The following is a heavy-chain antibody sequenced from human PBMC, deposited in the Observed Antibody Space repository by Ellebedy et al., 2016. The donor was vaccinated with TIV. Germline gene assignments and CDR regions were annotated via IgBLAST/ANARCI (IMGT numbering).Heavy chain of an antibody. Sequence: GESLKISCAASGFTFSSYGMHWVRQAPGKGLEWVAVIWYDGSNKYYADSVKGRFTISRDNSKNTLYLQMNSLRAEDTAVYYCARAGLGVAVAGAIDYWGQGTLVTVSS. J-gene: IGHJ4*02. D-gene: IGHD6-19*01. CDR3: ARAGLGVAVAGAIDY. CDR1: GFTFSSYG. V-gene: IGHV3-33*01. CDR2: IWYDGSNK.